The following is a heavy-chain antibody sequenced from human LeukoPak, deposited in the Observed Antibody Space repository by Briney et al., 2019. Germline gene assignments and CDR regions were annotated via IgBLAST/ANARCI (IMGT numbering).Heavy chain of an antibody. CDR1: GGSVSSGSYY. CDR2: INHSGST. D-gene: IGHD6-13*01. Sequence: SETLSLTCTVSGGSVSSGSYYWSWIRQPPGKGLEWIGEINHSGSTNYNPSLKSRVTISVDTSKNQFSLKLSSVTAADTAVYYCARDYSSSWYYFDYWGQGTLVTVSS. CDR3: ARDYSSSWYYFDY. V-gene: IGHV4-39*07. J-gene: IGHJ4*02.